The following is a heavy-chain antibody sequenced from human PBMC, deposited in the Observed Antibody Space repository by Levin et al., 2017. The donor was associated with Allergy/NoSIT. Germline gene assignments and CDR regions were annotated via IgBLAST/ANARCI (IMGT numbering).Heavy chain of an antibody. CDR3: TTTDALYGSGSRH. Sequence: GGSLRLSCAASGFTFSNAWMSWVRQAPGKGLEWVGRIKSKTDGGTTDYAAPVKGRFTISRDDSKNTLYLQMNSLKTEDTAVYYCTTTDALYGSGSRHWGQGTLVTVSS. J-gene: IGHJ4*02. D-gene: IGHD3-10*01. CDR1: GFTFSNAW. V-gene: IGHV3-15*01. CDR2: IKSKTDGGTT.